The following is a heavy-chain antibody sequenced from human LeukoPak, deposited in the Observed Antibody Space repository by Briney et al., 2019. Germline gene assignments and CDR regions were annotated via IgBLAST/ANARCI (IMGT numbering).Heavy chain of an antibody. Sequence: GGSLRLSCAASGFTFSKYGMHWVRQAPGKGLEGLAVISNDGSDTYYVDSVKGRFTISRDNSKNTVYLQMNSLRTEDTAVYYCAKAGGRAQTPFDPWGQGALVTVSS. CDR3: AKAGGRAQTPFDP. V-gene: IGHV3-30*18. D-gene: IGHD2-15*01. CDR1: GFTFSKYG. CDR2: ISNDGSDT. J-gene: IGHJ5*02.